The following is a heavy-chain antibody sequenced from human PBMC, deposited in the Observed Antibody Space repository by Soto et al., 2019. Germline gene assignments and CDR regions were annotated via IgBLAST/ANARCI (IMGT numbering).Heavy chain of an antibody. CDR3: AREPYGDSQYFDY. D-gene: IGHD2-21*02. J-gene: IGHJ4*02. CDR2: ISHDGRVT. CDR1: GFTFNSLS. Sequence: QVQLVESGGGMVQPGTSLRLSCAASGFTFNSLSLHWVRQRPDKGLEWVAVISHDGRVTFYADFVKGRFTVSRDYSKNTIYLQVNSLRAEDTAVYYCAREPYGDSQYFDYWGQGTLVTVSS. V-gene: IGHV3-30*04.